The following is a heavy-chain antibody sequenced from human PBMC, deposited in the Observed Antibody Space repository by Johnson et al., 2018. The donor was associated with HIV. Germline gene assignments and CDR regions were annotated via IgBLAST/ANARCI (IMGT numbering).Heavy chain of an antibody. Sequence: QVQLVESGGGVVQPGRSLRLSCAASGFTFRSYGMHWVRQAPGKGLEWVAVISYDGSNKYYADSVKGRFTISRDNSKNTLYLQMNSLRAEDTAVYYCARSMTTVTVAFDIWGQGTMVTVSS. CDR3: ARSMTTVTVAFDI. D-gene: IGHD4-17*01. V-gene: IGHV3-30*03. CDR2: ISYDGSNK. CDR1: GFTFRSYG. J-gene: IGHJ3*02.